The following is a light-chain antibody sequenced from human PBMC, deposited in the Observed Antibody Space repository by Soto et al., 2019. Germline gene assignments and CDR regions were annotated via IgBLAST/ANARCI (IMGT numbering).Light chain of an antibody. CDR2: GAS. CDR3: QQRSNWPPSIA. Sequence: EIVLTQSPATLSVSPGERATLSCRASESVRTSLAWYQQKPGRSPSLLIYGASNRATGLPARFSGSGSGTEFTLTISSLQSEDFAVYYCQQRSNWPPSIAFGQGTRLEIK. CDR1: ESVRTS. J-gene: IGKJ5*01. V-gene: IGKV3-15*01.